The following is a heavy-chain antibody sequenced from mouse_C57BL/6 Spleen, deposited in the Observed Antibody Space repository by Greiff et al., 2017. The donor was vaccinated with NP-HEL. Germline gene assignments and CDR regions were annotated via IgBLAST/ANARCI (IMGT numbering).Heavy chain of an antibody. CDR3: ARSRYYYGSVWYFDV. D-gene: IGHD1-1*01. V-gene: IGHV1-55*01. CDR2: IYPGSGST. CDR1: GYTFTSYW. J-gene: IGHJ1*03. Sequence: QVQLQQPGAELVKPGASVKMSCKASGYTFTSYWITWVKQRPGQGLEWIGDIYPGSGSTNYNEKFKSKATLTVDTSSSTAYMQLSSLTSEDSAVYYCARSRYYYGSVWYFDVWGTGTTVTVSS.